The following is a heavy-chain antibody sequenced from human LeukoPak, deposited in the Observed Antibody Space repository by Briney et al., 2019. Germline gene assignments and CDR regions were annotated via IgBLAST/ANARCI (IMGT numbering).Heavy chain of an antibody. CDR1: GGSISSYY. Sequence: SETLSLTCTVSGGSISSYYWSWIRQPPGKGLEWIGYIYYSGSTNYNPSLKSRVTISVDTSKNQFSLRLSSVTAADTAVYYCARGTVTTFDYWGQGTLVTVSS. CDR3: ARGTVTTFDY. CDR2: IYYSGST. J-gene: IGHJ4*02. D-gene: IGHD4-17*01. V-gene: IGHV4-59*01.